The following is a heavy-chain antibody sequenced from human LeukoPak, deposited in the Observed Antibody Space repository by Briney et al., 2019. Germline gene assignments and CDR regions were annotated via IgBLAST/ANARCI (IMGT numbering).Heavy chain of an antibody. CDR3: AKDVVAAAGQYNWFDP. CDR2: ITATSSST. V-gene: IGHV3-23*01. J-gene: IGHJ5*02. D-gene: IGHD6-13*01. CDR1: GFTFSSYG. Sequence: GGSLRLSCAASGFTFSSYGMSWVRQAPGKGLEWVSAITATSSSTHDADSVQGRFTISRDNPKNTLYLQMNSLRPEDTAIYHCAKDVVAAAGQYNWFDPWGQGTLVTVSS.